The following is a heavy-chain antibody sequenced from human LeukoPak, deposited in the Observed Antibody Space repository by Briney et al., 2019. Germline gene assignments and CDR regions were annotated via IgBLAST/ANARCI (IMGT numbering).Heavy chain of an antibody. D-gene: IGHD3-22*01. CDR3: ATLDNYDSSGYYGGPYDAFDI. V-gene: IGHV3-30*04. CDR1: GFTFSSYA. J-gene: IGHJ3*02. CDR2: ISYDGSNK. Sequence: GGSLRLSCAASGFTFSSYAMHWVRQAPGKGLEWVAVISYDGSNKYYADSVKGRFTISRDNSKNTLYLQMNSLRAEDTAVYYRATLDNYDSSGYYGGPYDAFDIWGQGTMVTVSS.